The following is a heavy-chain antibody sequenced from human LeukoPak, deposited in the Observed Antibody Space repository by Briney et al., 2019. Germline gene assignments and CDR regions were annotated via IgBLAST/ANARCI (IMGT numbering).Heavy chain of an antibody. CDR3: ARENSSSWYVGNWFDP. CDR1: GFTFSNYW. V-gene: IGHV3-74*01. D-gene: IGHD6-13*01. CDR2: IRSDGSFT. Sequence: GGSLRLSCAASGFTFSNYWMHWVRQAPGKGLVWVSRIRSDGSFTTYADSVKGRSTISRDNAKNTLYLQMSSLRGEDTGVYYCARENSSSWYVGNWFDPWGQGTLVTVPS. J-gene: IGHJ5*02.